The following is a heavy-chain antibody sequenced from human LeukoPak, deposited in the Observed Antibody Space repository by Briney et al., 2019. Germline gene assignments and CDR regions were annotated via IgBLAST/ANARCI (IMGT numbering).Heavy chain of an antibody. CDR3: AREFRSVAGSSFDY. CDR1: GYTLTELS. Sequence: ASVKVSCKVSGYTLTELSMHWVRQAPGKGLEWMGGFDPEDGETIYAQKFQGRVTTTEDTSTDTAYMELSSLRSEDTAVYYCAREFRSVAGSSFDYWGQGTLVTVSS. J-gene: IGHJ4*02. V-gene: IGHV1-24*01. CDR2: FDPEDGET. D-gene: IGHD6-19*01.